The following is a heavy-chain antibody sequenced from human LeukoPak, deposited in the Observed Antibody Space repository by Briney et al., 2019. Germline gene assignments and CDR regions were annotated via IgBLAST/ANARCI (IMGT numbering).Heavy chain of an antibody. V-gene: IGHV3-43*01. Sequence: GGSLRLSCAASGFTFDDYTMHWVRQAPRKGLEWVSLISWDGGSTYYADSVKGRFTISRDNSKNSLYLQMNSLRTEDTALYYCAKAPGSSLGIDYWGQGTLVTVSS. J-gene: IGHJ4*02. D-gene: IGHD6-6*01. CDR3: AKAPGSSLGIDY. CDR2: ISWDGGST. CDR1: GFTFDDYT.